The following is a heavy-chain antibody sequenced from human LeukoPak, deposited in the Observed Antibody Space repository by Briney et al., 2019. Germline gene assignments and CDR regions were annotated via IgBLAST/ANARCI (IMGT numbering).Heavy chain of an antibody. CDR1: GGPISSSSYY. CDR3: ARGKYYDILTGYYSPLYYFDY. CDR2: IYYSGST. Sequence: SETLSLTCTVSGGPISSSSYYWGWIRQPPGKGLEWIGCIYYSGSTYYNPSLKSRVTISVDTSKNQFSLKLSSVTAADTAVYYCARGKYYDILTGYYSPLYYFDYWGQGTLVTVSS. V-gene: IGHV4-39*07. J-gene: IGHJ4*02. D-gene: IGHD3-9*01.